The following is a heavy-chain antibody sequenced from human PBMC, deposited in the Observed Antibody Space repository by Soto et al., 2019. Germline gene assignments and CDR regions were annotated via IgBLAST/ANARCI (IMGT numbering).Heavy chain of an antibody. J-gene: IGHJ4*02. CDR2: ISGSGGST. CDR3: ARRGSGSYYDY. V-gene: IGHV3-23*01. CDR1: GFTFSSYA. D-gene: IGHD1-26*01. Sequence: LRLSCAASGFTFSSYAMRWVRQAPGKGLEWVSAISGSGGSTYYADSVKGRFTISRDNSKNTLYLQMNSLRAEDTAVYYCARRGSGSYYDYWGQGTLVTVSS.